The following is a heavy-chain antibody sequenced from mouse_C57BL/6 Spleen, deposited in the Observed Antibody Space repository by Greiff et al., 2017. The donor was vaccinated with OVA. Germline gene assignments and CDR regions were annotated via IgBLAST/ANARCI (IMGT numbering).Heavy chain of an antibody. CDR1: GYTFTSYT. Sequence: VHLVESGAELARPGASVKMSCKASGYTFTSYTMHWVKQRPGQGLEWIGYINPSSGYTKYNQKFKDKATLTADKSSSTAYMQLSSLTSEDSAVYYCARNYYGSSYLDYWGQGTTLTVSS. V-gene: IGHV1-4*01. J-gene: IGHJ2*01. D-gene: IGHD1-1*01. CDR3: ARNYYGSSYLDY. CDR2: INPSSGYT.